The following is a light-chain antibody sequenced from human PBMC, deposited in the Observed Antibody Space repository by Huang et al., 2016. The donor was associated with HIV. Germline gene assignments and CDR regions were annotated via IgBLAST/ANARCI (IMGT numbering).Light chain of an antibody. CDR3: QQYDNLPRFT. CDR2: DAS. J-gene: IGKJ3*01. Sequence: DIQMTQSPSSLSASVGDRLTITCQASQDISNYLNWYQQKPGKAPKLLIYDASNLETGVSSRFSGSGSGTDFTFTISSLQPEDIATYYCQQYDNLPRFTFGPGTKVDIK. V-gene: IGKV1-33*01. CDR1: QDISNY.